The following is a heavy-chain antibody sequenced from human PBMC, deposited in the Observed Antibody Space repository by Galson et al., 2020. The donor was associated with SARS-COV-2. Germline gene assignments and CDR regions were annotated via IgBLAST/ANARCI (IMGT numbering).Heavy chain of an antibody. CDR3: AKRHRDSSGFDY. J-gene: IGHJ4*02. CDR2: ISGSGSAT. V-gene: IGHV3-23*01. D-gene: IGHD3-22*01. Sequence: GESLKIPCAASGFTFSSYAINWLRQAPGKGLEWVSGISGSGSATYYAGSVKGRFTISRDNSQNTLYLQMNGLRAEDTAIYYCAKRHRDSSGFDYWGQGARVTVSS. CDR1: GFTFSSYA.